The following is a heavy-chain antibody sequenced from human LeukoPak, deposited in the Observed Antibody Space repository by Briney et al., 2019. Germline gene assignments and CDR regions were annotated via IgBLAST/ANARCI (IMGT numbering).Heavy chain of an antibody. D-gene: IGHD2-2*01. CDR2: INHSGST. Sequence: PSETLSLTCAVYGGSFSGYYWSWIRQPPGKGLEWIGEINHSGSTNYNPSLKSRVTISVDTSKNQFSLKLSSVTAADTAVYYCALGCCSSTSCVRAFDIWGQGTMVTVSS. CDR1: GGSFSGYY. J-gene: IGHJ3*02. V-gene: IGHV4-34*01. CDR3: ALGCCSSTSCVRAFDI.